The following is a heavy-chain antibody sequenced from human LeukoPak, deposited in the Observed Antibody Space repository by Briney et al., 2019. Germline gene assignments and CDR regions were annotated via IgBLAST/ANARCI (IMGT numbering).Heavy chain of an antibody. CDR1: GFTFSSYS. V-gene: IGHV3-21*01. CDR3: ARPRDIAAAGTLLCFGY. D-gene: IGHD6-13*01. J-gene: IGHJ4*02. CDR2: ISSSSSYI. Sequence: GGSLRLSCAASGFTFSSYSMNWVRQAPGKGLEWVSSISSSSSYIYYADSVKGRFTISRDNAKNSLYLQMNSLRAEDTAVYYYARPRDIAAAGTLLCFGYWGQGTLVTVSS.